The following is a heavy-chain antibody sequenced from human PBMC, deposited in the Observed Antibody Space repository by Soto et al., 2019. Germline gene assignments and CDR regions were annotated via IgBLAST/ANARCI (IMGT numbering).Heavy chain of an antibody. J-gene: IGHJ4*02. CDR3: ARDRGYTYGFDF. CDR1: GLTFTSYS. Sequence: EVQPVESGGGLVQPGGSLRLSCAASGLTFTSYSMNWVRQAPGKGLEWVSFISSSSSTIYYADSVKGRFTISRDNAKNSLYLQMNSLRDEDTAVYYCARDRGYTYGFDFWGQGALVTVSS. V-gene: IGHV3-48*02. CDR2: ISSSSSTI. D-gene: IGHD5-18*01.